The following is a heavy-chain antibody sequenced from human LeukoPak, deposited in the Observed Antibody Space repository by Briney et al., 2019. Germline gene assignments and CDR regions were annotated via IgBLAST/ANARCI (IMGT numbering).Heavy chain of an antibody. J-gene: IGHJ5*02. CDR1: GFTFSSYW. CDR3: AREGFLEGNWFDP. Sequence: GSLRLSCAASGFTFSSYWMSWVRQAPGKGLEWVANIKQDGSEKYYVDSVKGRFTISRDNAKNSLYLQMNSLRAEDTAVYYCAREGFLEGNWFDPWGQGTLVTVSS. D-gene: IGHD3-3*01. V-gene: IGHV3-7*01. CDR2: IKQDGSEK.